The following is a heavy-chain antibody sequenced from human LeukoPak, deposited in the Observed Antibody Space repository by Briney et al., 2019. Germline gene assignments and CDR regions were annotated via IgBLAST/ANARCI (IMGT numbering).Heavy chain of an antibody. CDR1: GYTFISYY. J-gene: IGHJ1*01. D-gene: IGHD1-26*01. CDR3: AREGTGYSGSHQYFQH. V-gene: IGHV1-46*01. CDR2: ISPSGAST. Sequence: ASVKVSCKASGYTFISYYMHRVRQAPGQGLEWMGIISPSGASTTYAPRFQGRVTMTRDTSTSTVYMELSSLRFEDTAVYYCAREGTGYSGSHQYFQHWGQGTLVTVSS.